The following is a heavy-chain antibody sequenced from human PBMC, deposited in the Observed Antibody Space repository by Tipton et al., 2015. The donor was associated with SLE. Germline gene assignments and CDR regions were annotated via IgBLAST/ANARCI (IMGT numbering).Heavy chain of an antibody. D-gene: IGHD4-23*01. CDR1: GFSVSGHY. J-gene: IGHJ4*02. Sequence: SLRLSCTASGFSVSGHYMSWVRQAPGKGLEWVSVIYSGGTTYYADSVKGRFTISRDSSENTLYLQMNSLRAEDTAVYYCAKKVGTFDYWGQGILVTVSS. CDR3: AKKVGTFDY. V-gene: IGHV3-53*01. CDR2: IYSGGTT.